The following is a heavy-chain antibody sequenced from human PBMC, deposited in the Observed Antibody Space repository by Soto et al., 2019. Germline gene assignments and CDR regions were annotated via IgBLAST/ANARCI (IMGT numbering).Heavy chain of an antibody. Sequence: QVQLQQWGAGLLKPSETLSLTCAVYGGSFSGYYWSWIRQPPGKGLEWIGEINHSGSTNYNPSLKSRVTISVDTSKNQFSLKLSSVTAADTAVYYCASLRTYPNRYDSSGTINQKKIDYWGQGTLVTVSS. CDR3: ASLRTYPNRYDSSGTINQKKIDY. CDR2: INHSGST. V-gene: IGHV4-34*01. D-gene: IGHD3-22*01. J-gene: IGHJ4*02. CDR1: GGSFSGYY.